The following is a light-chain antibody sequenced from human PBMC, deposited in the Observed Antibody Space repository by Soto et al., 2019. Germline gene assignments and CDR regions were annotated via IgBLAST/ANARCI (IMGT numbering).Light chain of an antibody. V-gene: IGLV2-14*01. CDR3: SSYTSSSTLLV. CDR2: DVS. Sequence: QSALTQPASVSGSPGQWITISCTGTSSDVGGYNYVSWYQQHPGKAPKLMIYDVSNRPSGVSNRFSGSKSGNTASLTIYGLQAEDEADYYCSSYTSSSTLLVFGGGTKLTVL. CDR1: SSDVGGYNY. J-gene: IGLJ2*01.